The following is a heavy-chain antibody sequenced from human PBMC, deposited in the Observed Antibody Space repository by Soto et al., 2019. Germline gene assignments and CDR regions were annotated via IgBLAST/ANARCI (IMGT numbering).Heavy chain of an antibody. J-gene: IGHJ4*02. CDR1: GGTFSSYT. Sequence: ASVKVSCKASGGTFSSYTISWVRQAPGQGLEWMGRIIPILGIANYAQKFQGRVTITADKSTSTAYMELSSLRSEDTAVYYCARTWLDSSSWSYFDYWGQGTLVTVSP. D-gene: IGHD6-13*01. V-gene: IGHV1-69*02. CDR2: IIPILGIA. CDR3: ARTWLDSSSWSYFDY.